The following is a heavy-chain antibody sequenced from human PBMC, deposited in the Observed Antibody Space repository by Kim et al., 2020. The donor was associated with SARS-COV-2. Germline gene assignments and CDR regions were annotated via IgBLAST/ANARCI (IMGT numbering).Heavy chain of an antibody. V-gene: IGHV1-69*13. CDR1: GGTFSSYA. CDR3: ARDPWDSSSWYGGGPQ. J-gene: IGHJ4*02. D-gene: IGHD6-13*01. Sequence: SVKVSCKASGGTFSSYAISWVRQAPGQGLEWMGGIIPIFGTANYAQKFQGRVTITADESTSTAYMELSSLRSEDTAVYYCARDPWDSSSWYGGGPQWGQGTLVTVSS. CDR2: IIPIFGTA.